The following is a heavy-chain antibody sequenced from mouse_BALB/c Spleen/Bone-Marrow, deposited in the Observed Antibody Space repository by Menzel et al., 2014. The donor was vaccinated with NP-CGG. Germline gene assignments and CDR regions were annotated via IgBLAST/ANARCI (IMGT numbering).Heavy chain of an antibody. CDR2: INPSTGYT. CDR3: ARWGDDGTFDY. J-gene: IGHJ2*01. D-gene: IGHD2-12*01. Sequence: VKLMESGAELAKPGASVKMSCKASGYTFTSYWMHWVKQRPGQGLEWIGYINPSTGYTEYNQKFKDKATLTADKSSSTAYMQLSSLTSEASAVYYCARWGDDGTFDYWGQGTTLTVSS. CDR1: GYTFTSYW. V-gene: IGHV1-7*01.